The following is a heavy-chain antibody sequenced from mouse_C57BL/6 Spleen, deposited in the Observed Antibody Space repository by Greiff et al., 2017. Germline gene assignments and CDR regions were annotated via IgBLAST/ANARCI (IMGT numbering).Heavy chain of an antibody. V-gene: IGHV1-42*01. CDR3: ARFTTVRRYFDV. Sequence: VQLQQSGPELVKPGASVKISCKASGYSFTGYYMNWVKQSPEKSLEWIGEINPSTGGTTYNQKFKAKATLTVDKSSSTADMQLKSLTSEDAAVYYCARFTTVRRYFDVWGTGTTVTVAS. J-gene: IGHJ1*03. D-gene: IGHD1-1*01. CDR2: INPSTGGT. CDR1: GYSFTGYY.